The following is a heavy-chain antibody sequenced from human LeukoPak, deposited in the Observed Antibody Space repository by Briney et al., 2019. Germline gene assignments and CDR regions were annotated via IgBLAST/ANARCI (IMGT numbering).Heavy chain of an antibody. Sequence: GGSLRLSCAAYGFTFSSYAMSWLRQVPGKGLEWVSGISGSGGNTHSTDSVKGRFTISRDNSKNTLYLQMNSLRAEDTAVYYCAKATVTTFADYFDYWGQGTLVTVSS. V-gene: IGHV3-23*01. CDR3: AKATVTTFADYFDY. CDR1: GFTFSSYA. CDR2: ISGSGGNT. D-gene: IGHD4-11*01. J-gene: IGHJ4*02.